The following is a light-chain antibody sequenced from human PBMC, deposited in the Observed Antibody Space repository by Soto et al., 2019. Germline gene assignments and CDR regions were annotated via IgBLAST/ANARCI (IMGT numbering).Light chain of an antibody. CDR1: SSDVGAYDF. V-gene: IGLV2-14*01. CDR3: SSYTTTDPYV. CDR2: EVS. J-gene: IGLJ1*01. Sequence: QSVLTQPASVSGSPGQSITISCTGTSSDVGAYDFVSWYQQHPGKAPKYLIYEVSNRPSGVSDRFSGSKSGTTASLTISGLQAEAEADYYCSSYTTTDPYVFGTGTKLTVL.